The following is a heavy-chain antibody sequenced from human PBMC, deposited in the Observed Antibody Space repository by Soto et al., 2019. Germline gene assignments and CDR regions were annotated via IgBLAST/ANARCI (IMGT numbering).Heavy chain of an antibody. D-gene: IGHD3-16*01. CDR2: IWYDGSNK. CDR3: ARDQGDRGALTLGY. V-gene: IGHV3-33*01. CDR1: GFTFNSYV. J-gene: IGHJ4*02. Sequence: QVQLVESGGGVVQPGRSLRLSCAASGFTFNSYVMHWVRQAPGKGLEWVAVIWYDGSNKFYADSVKGRFTISRDNSKSTLYLQMNSLRAEDTAVYYCARDQGDRGALTLGYWGQGTLVTVSS.